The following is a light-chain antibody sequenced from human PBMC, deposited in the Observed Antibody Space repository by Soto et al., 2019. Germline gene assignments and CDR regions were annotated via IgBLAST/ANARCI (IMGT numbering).Light chain of an antibody. CDR3: SSSSGSSTVL. J-gene: IGLJ2*01. V-gene: IGLV2-14*01. CDR2: EVA. CDR1: SSDLGSFKY. Sequence: QSALTQHASVSGSPGQSITLSCTGTSSDLGSFKYVSWYQQHPVKAPKPIILEVANRPSWVSNRFSGSKSGNTASLTISGLQADDEADYYCSSSSGSSTVLFGGGTKVTVL.